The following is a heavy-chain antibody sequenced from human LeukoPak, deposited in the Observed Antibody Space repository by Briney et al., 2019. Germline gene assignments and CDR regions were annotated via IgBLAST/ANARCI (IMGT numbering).Heavy chain of an antibody. V-gene: IGHV1-46*03. CDR2: INPSGGST. D-gene: IGHD5-12*01. Sequence: ASVKVSCKASRYTFTKYFTHWVRQAPGQGLEWMGIINPSGGSTNYAQKFQGRVTITRDTSTSTVYMQLSSLTSEDTAVYYCARGSSGYAPIDFWGQGTLVTVSS. CDR3: ARGSSGYAPIDF. CDR1: RYTFTKYF. J-gene: IGHJ4*02.